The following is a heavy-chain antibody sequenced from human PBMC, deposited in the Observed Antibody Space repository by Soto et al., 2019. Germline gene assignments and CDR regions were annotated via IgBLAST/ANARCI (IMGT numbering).Heavy chain of an antibody. V-gene: IGHV1-69*13. D-gene: IGHD5-18*01. CDR3: ARTRAVDTAMVHYYFDY. CDR1: RGTFSSYA. J-gene: IGHJ4*02. Sequence: SVKVSCKASRGTFSSYATSWVRQAPGQGLEWMGGIIPIFGTANYAQKFQGRVTITADESTSTAYMELSSLRSEDTAVYYCARTRAVDTAMVHYYFDYWGQGTLVTVSS. CDR2: IIPIFGTA.